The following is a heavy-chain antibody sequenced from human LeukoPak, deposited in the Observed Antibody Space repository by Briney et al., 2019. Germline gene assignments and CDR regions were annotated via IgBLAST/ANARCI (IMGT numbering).Heavy chain of an antibody. CDR3: TRNGWVGAPQLGAFDT. V-gene: IGHV1-46*01. CDR1: GYTSINYY. Sequence: ASVRISCKASGYTSINYYLHWVRQAPGQGLEWMGIVDPSGRSTSHAQKFQGRVTMSGDTSTSTVYMELSSLRSEDMALYYCTRNGWVGAPQLGAFDTWGQGTMVTVSS. D-gene: IGHD1-26*01. CDR2: VDPSGRST. J-gene: IGHJ3*02.